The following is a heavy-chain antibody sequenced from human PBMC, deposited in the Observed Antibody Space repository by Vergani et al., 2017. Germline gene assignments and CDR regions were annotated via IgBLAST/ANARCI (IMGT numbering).Heavy chain of an antibody. J-gene: IGHJ5*02. V-gene: IGHV4-39*07. D-gene: IGHD3-22*01. Sequence: QLQLQESGPGLVKPSETLSLTCTVSGGSISSSSYYWGWIRQPPGKGLEWIGSIYYSGSTYYNPSLKSRVTISVDTSKNQFSLKLSSVTAADTAVYYCARVVVYDSSGYYPIRWFDPWGQGTLVTVSS. CDR2: IYYSGST. CDR3: ARVVVYDSSGYYPIRWFDP. CDR1: GGSISSSSYY.